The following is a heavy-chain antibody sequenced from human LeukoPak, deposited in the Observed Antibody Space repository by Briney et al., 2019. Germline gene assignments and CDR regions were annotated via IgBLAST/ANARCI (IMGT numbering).Heavy chain of an antibody. Sequence: PSETLSLTCAVYGGSFSGYYWSWIRQPPGKGLEWIGEINHSGSTNYNPSLKSRVTISVDTSKNQFSLKLSSVTAADTAVYYCASSGSYYPHYWGQGTLVTVSS. CDR2: INHSGST. CDR1: GGSFSGYY. D-gene: IGHD1-26*01. V-gene: IGHV4-34*01. J-gene: IGHJ4*02. CDR3: ASSGSYYPHY.